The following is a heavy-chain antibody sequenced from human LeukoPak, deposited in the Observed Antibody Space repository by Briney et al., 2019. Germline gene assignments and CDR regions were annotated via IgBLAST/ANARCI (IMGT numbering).Heavy chain of an antibody. CDR3: ARQDPIIVGASNGY. V-gene: IGHV3-20*04. CDR1: GFTFDDYA. CDR2: IYWNGGIT. D-gene: IGHD1-26*01. J-gene: IGHJ4*02. Sequence: GGSLRLSCSASGFTFDDYAISWVRQAPGKGLEWVSGIYWNGGITGYADSVKGRFTISRDNSKNTLYLQMNSLSTEDTAVYYCARQDPIIVGASNGYWGQGTLVTVSS.